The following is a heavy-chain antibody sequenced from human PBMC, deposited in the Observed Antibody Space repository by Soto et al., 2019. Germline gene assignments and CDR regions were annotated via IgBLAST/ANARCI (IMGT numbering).Heavy chain of an antibody. CDR3: ARDAAVAGETDRFDY. CDR1: SGSIKTDVW. Sequence: SETLSLTCTVSSGSIKTDVWWSWLRRPPGKGLEWIGEIYQNGHTNYNPSLKSRVTMSVDKSKNQFSLMLTSVTAADTAMYYCARDAAVAGETDRFDYWGQGILVPVSS. D-gene: IGHD6-19*01. CDR2: IYQNGHT. V-gene: IGHV4-4*02. J-gene: IGHJ4*02.